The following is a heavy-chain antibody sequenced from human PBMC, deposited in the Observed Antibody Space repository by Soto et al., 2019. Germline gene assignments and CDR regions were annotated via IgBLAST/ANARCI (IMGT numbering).Heavy chain of an antibody. CDR2: IYYSGST. V-gene: IGHV4-31*03. CDR3: ARSPLIAAAGQSFDY. D-gene: IGHD6-13*01. Sequence: PSETLSLTCTVSGGSISSGGYYWSWIRQHPGKGLEWIGYIYYSGSTYYNPSLKSRVTISVDTSKNQFSLKLSSVTAADTAVYYCARSPLIAAAGQSFDYWGQGTLVTVSS. CDR1: GGSISSGGYY. J-gene: IGHJ4*02.